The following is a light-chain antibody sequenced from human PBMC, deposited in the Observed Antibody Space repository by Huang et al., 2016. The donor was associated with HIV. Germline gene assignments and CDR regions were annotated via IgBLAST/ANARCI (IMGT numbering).Light chain of an antibody. CDR1: HGFLHSPINNRLFNRNF. Sequence: DIVMTQSPDSLAVSLGERATIKGKSSHGFLHSPINNRLFNRNFLAWYQQKPGQPPTFLFHWASTRTSGVADRFRDSGTGTDYALTISNLEARDAAVYFCQQCFETPRTFGGGTKVEI. CDR3: QQCFETPRT. CDR2: WAS. V-gene: IGKV4-1*01. J-gene: IGKJ4*01.